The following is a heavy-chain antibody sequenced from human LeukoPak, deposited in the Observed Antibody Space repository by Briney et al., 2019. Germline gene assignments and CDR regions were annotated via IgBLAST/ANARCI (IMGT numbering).Heavy chain of an antibody. CDR1: GFTSSSYA. CDR2: ISGSGDST. CDR3: AKDRYCSSSRCYKGNWVDP. Sequence: GGSLRLSCAASGFTSSSYAMNWVRQAPGKGLEWVSAISGSGDSTYYADSVKGRFSISRDNSKNTLYLQMNSLRAGDTAVYYCAKDRYCSSSRCYKGNWVDPWGQGTLVTVSS. J-gene: IGHJ5*02. D-gene: IGHD2-2*02. V-gene: IGHV3-23*01.